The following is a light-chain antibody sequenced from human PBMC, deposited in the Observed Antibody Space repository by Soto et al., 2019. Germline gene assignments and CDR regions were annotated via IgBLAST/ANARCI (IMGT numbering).Light chain of an antibody. CDR3: QQYGRSPLMYT. CDR2: GAS. CDR1: QSVSSY. V-gene: IGKV3-20*01. Sequence: EIVLTQSPAILSLSPGERATLSCRASQSVSSYLAWYQQTPGRAPGLLIYGASSRATGIPDRFSGSGSERDFTLTINRLEPEDFAVYFCQQYGRSPLMYTFGQGTKVDIK. J-gene: IGKJ2*01.